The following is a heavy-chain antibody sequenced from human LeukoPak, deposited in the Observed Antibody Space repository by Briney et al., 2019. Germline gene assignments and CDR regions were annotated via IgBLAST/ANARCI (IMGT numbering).Heavy chain of an antibody. CDR1: GDSVSSNSVT. V-gene: IGHV6-1*01. D-gene: IGHD2-2*01. Sequence: SQTLSLTCAISGDSVSSNSVTWNWIRQSPSRGLEWLGRTHYRSTWYNDYAVSVRGRITVNPDTSKNQFSLHLNSVTPEDTAVYHCARRLTQYDCFDPWGQGILVTVSS. J-gene: IGHJ5*02. CDR3: ARRLTQYDCFDP. CDR2: THYRSTWYN.